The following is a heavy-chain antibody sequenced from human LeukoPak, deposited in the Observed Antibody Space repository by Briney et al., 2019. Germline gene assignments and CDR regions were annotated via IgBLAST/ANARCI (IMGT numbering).Heavy chain of an antibody. CDR2: IKQDGSEK. CDR3: VYYDFWSGYYRDF. Sequence: GGSLRLSCAASGFTFSSYWMSWVRQAPGKGLEWVANIKQDGSEKYYVDSVKGRFTISRDNAKNSLYLQMNSLRAEDTAVYYCVYYDFWSGYYRDFWGQGTLVTVSS. CDR1: GFTFSSYW. V-gene: IGHV3-7*01. J-gene: IGHJ4*02. D-gene: IGHD3-3*01.